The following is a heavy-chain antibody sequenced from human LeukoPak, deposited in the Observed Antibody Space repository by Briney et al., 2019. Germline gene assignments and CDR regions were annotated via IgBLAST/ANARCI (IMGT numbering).Heavy chain of an antibody. V-gene: IGHV3-15*01. J-gene: IGHJ4*02. CDR1: GFTFRDAW. Sequence: GGSLRLSCAASGFTFRDAWMTWVRQAPGKGLEWVGRIRSKTDGGTTDYAVSVQGRFTISRDDSKNTLYLQMSSLKTEDTAVYYCTTDLMVRGDPVDYWGQGTLVTVSS. D-gene: IGHD3-10*01. CDR3: TTDLMVRGDPVDY. CDR2: IRSKTDGGTT.